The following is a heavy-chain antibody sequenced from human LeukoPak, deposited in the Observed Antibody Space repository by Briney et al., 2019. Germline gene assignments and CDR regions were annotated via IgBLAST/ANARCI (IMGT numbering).Heavy chain of an antibody. J-gene: IGHJ4*02. D-gene: IGHD6-6*01. Sequence: GGSLRLSCAASGFTFSSYAMSWVRQAPGKGLEWVSTSGSGGSTYYADSVKGRFTISRDISKNTLFLQMNSLRADDTAVYYSAKAKYSSSSDLLDYWGQGTLVTVSS. CDR3: AKAKYSSSSDLLDY. CDR2: SGSGGST. V-gene: IGHV3-23*01. CDR1: GFTFSSYA.